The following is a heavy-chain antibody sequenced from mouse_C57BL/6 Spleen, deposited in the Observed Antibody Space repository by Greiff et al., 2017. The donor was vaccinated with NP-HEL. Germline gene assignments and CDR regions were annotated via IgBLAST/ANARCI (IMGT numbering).Heavy chain of an antibody. CDR2: IDPSDSET. J-gene: IGHJ1*03. Sequence: QVQLQQPGAELVRPGSSVKLSCKASGYTFTSYWMHWVKQRPIQGLEWIGNIDPSDSETHYNQKFKDKATLTVDKSTSTAYMQLSSLTSEDSAVYYCARSSTVELDFDVWGTGTTVTVSS. V-gene: IGHV1-52*01. D-gene: IGHD1-1*01. CDR1: GYTFTSYW. CDR3: ARSSTVELDFDV.